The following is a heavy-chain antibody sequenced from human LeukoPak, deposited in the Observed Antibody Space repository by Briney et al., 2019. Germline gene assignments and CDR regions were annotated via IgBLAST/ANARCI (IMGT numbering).Heavy chain of an antibody. CDR3: AREPKGRWLQFDY. CDR2: IRSKVHGGTA. V-gene: IGHV3-49*03. J-gene: IGHJ4*02. Sequence: GGSLRLSCTPSGFTLGGDTMSWFRQAPGKGLEWVGFIRSKVHGGTAEYAASVKGRFTISRDDSKSVAYLQMNSLKIEDTAVYYRAREPKGRWLQFDYWGQGALVTVSS. D-gene: IGHD5-24*01. CDR1: GFTLGGDT.